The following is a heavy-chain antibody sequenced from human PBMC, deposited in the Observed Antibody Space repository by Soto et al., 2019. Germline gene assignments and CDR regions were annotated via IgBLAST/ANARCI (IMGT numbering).Heavy chain of an antibody. V-gene: IGHV2-5*01. Sequence: QITLKESGPTLVKPTQTLTLTCSFSGLSLSTDGVGVGWIRQPPGEALEWLAFIEGNDNKWYTPSLKTRLTVTQDTSKNQVVLTMINMDSVDTGTYYCVHRVRCQGFDVWGQGTTVTVSS. CDR3: VHRVRCQGFDV. D-gene: IGHD2-2*01. J-gene: IGHJ6*02. CDR1: GLSLSTDGVG. CDR2: IEGNDNK.